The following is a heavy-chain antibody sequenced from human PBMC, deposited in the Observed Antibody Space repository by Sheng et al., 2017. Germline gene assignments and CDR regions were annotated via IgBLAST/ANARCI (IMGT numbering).Heavy chain of an antibody. CDR3: AAHYDNSGYEGAFYFDL. J-gene: IGHJ4*02. CDR2: VNHRGNT. V-gene: IGHV4-34*02. CDR1: VGPLLAIT. D-gene: IGHD3-22*01. Sequence: QVQVQQSGAGLVKAFGDPCPSPALYMVGPLLAITGVDPPVPGEGLEWIGEVNHRGNTMYSPSLRNRVTISAXTSKNQFSLNLRSVTAADTAVYYCAAHYDNSGYEGAFYFDLWGQGTLVSVSS.